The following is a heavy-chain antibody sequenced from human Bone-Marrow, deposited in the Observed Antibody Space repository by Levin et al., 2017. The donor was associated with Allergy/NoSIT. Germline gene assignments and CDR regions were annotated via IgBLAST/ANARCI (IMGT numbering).Heavy chain of an antibody. D-gene: IGHD4-23*01. J-gene: IGHJ4*02. CDR3: AKVPPGYGGNPSDY. CDR1: GFTFSSYG. V-gene: IGHV3-30*18. CDR2: ISYDGSNK. Sequence: PGGSLRLSCAASGFTFSSYGMHWVRQAPGKGLEWVAVISYDGSNKYYADSVKGRFTISRDNSKNTLYLQMNSLRAEDTAVYYCAKVPPGYGGNPSDYWGQGTLVTVSS.